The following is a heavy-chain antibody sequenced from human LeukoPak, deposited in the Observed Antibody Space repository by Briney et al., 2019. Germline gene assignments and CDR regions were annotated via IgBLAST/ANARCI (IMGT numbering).Heavy chain of an antibody. CDR2: INPSGGNT. Sequence: ASVKVSCKASGYTFTSYGISWVRQAPGQGLEWLGVINPSGGNTTFAQKFQGRVTMTRDTSTNTVYMELSSLRSEDTAVYYCARTPIHCSGGSCYSFDYWGQGTLVTVSS. V-gene: IGHV1-46*01. CDR1: GYTFTSYG. J-gene: IGHJ4*02. CDR3: ARTPIHCSGGSCYSFDY. D-gene: IGHD2-15*01.